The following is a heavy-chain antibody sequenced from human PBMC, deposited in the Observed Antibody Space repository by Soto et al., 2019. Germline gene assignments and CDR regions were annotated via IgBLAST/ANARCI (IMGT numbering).Heavy chain of an antibody. V-gene: IGHV1-69*02. CDR2: IIPILGIT. J-gene: IGHJ3*02. CDR3: ARALRYDILTGDAFDI. CDR1: GGTFSSYT. D-gene: IGHD3-9*01. Sequence: QVQLVQSGAEVKKPGSSVKVSCKASGGTFSSYTISWVRQAPGQGLEWMGRIIPILGITNYAQKFQGRVTITADKSTSPAYMELSSRRSEDTAVYYCARALRYDILTGDAFDIWGQGTMVTVSS.